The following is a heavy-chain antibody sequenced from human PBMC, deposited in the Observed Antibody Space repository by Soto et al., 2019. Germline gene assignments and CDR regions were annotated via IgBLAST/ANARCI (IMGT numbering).Heavy chain of an antibody. J-gene: IGHJ6*02. CDR3: ARDSQAAIRSYYYGMDV. V-gene: IGHV3-21*01. Sequence: PGGSLRLSCAASGFTFSSYSMNWVRQAPGKGLEWVSSISSSSSYIYYADSVKGRFTISRDNAKNSLYLQVNSLRAEDTAVYYCARDSQAAIRSYYYGMDVWGQGTTVTVSS. CDR2: ISSSSSYI. D-gene: IGHD2-2*01. CDR1: GFTFSSYS.